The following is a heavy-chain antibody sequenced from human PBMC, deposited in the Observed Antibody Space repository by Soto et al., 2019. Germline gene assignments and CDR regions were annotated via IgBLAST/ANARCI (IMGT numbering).Heavy chain of an antibody. Sequence: EVQLLDSGGGLVQPGGSLRLSCAASGFTFSSYAMNWVRQAPGKGLEWVSVISGSDGSTYYADSVKGRFTISRDNSKNMLNLQMNSLRAEDTAVYYCARRSSSWYFDYWGQGTLVTVSS. J-gene: IGHJ4*02. CDR2: ISGSDGST. V-gene: IGHV3-23*01. CDR3: ARRSSSWYFDY. CDR1: GFTFSSYA. D-gene: IGHD6-13*01.